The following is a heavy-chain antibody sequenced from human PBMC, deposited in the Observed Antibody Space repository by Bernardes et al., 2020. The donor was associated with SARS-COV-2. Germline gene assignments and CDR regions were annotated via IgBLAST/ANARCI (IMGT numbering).Heavy chain of an antibody. CDR1: GDSMSGYNW. D-gene: IGHD1-1*01. J-gene: IGHJ4*02. Sequence: SETLSLTCAVSGDSMSGYNWWSWVRQPPGKGLEWIGEIDRDGSTNYNPSLKSRVTISLDKSKSQLSLQLNSVNAADTAVYYCAIAGYDCLDLWGPGILVTVSS. V-gene: IGHV4-4*02. CDR3: AIAGYDCLDL. CDR2: IDRDGST.